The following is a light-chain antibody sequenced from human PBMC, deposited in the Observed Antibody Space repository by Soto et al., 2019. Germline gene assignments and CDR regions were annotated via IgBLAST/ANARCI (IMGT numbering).Light chain of an antibody. V-gene: IGKV4-1*01. Sequence: DIVMTQSPDFLAVSLGERATINCKSSQSVLYSANNKDHLAWYQQRPRQPPKLLISWASTRESGVPDRFSGSGSGTDFTLTISSLQAEDVAVYYCQQYYSAPLTFGGGTKVDIK. J-gene: IGKJ4*01. CDR2: WAS. CDR3: QQYYSAPLT. CDR1: QSVLYSANNKDH.